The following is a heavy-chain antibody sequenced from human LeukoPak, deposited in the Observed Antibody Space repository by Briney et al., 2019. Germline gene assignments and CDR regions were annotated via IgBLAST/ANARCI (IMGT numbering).Heavy chain of an antibody. Sequence: SETLSLTCTVSGGSISSYYWSWIRQPPGKGLEWIGYIYYSGSTNYNPSLKSRVTISVDTSKNQFSLKLSSVTAADTAVYYCARGGDYYDSSGSPYFDYWGQGTLVTVSS. CDR2: IYYSGST. CDR3: ARGGDYYDSSGSPYFDY. CDR1: GGSISSYY. D-gene: IGHD3-22*01. J-gene: IGHJ4*02. V-gene: IGHV4-59*12.